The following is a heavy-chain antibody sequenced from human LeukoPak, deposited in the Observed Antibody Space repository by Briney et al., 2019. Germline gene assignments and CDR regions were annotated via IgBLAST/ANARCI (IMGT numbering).Heavy chain of an antibody. V-gene: IGHV4-31*03. CDR2: ISYSGST. Sequence: SETLSLTCTVSGDSISSGGYYWSWIRQHPGKGLEWIGYISYSGSTYYNPSLKSRITTSVDTSKNQFSLRLSSVTAADTAVYYCARGRTFDNWGQGTLVTVSS. CDR1: GDSISSGGYY. J-gene: IGHJ4*02. CDR3: ARGRTFDN.